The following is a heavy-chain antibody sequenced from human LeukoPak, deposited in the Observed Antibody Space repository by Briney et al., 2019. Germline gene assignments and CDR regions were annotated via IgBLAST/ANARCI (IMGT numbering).Heavy chain of an antibody. J-gene: IGHJ1*01. V-gene: IGHV1-2*02. CDR2: INPNSGGT. D-gene: IGHD3-22*01. CDR1: GYTFTGYY. Sequence: ASVKVSCKASGYTFTGYYMHWVRQAPGQGLEWMGWINPNSGGTNYGKKFQDRVTMSRDTSISTAYMELSRLRSDDTAVYYCARALGFGSDYYAEYFQHWGQGTLVTVSS. CDR3: ARALGFGSDYYAEYFQH.